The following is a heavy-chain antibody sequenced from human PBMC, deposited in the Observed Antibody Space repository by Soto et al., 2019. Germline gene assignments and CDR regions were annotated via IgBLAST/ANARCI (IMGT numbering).Heavy chain of an antibody. J-gene: IGHJ4*02. Sequence: EVQLLESGGGLVQPGGSLGLSCAASGFTFSSYAMSWVRQAPGKGLEWVSAISGSGGSTYYADSVKGRFTISRDNSKNTLYLQMNSLRAEDTAVYYCAKRTGRRGLYFDYWGQGTLVTVSS. CDR1: GFTFSSYA. D-gene: IGHD3-16*01. V-gene: IGHV3-23*01. CDR2: ISGSGGST. CDR3: AKRTGRRGLYFDY.